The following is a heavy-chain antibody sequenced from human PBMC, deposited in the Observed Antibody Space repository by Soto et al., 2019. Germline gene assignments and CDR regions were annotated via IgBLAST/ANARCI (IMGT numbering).Heavy chain of an antibody. D-gene: IGHD3-22*01. V-gene: IGHV1-46*01. J-gene: IGHJ3*02. Sequence: QVQLVQSGAEVKKPGASVKLSCKASGYTFTSYYMHWVRQAPGQGLEWMGIINPSVGSTGYVQKFQGRVTMTRDTSTRTVYMELSSLRSEDTAVYYCARERSSEPDYYDTSGMDAFDIWGQGTMVTVSS. CDR3: ARERSSEPDYYDTSGMDAFDI. CDR1: GYTFTSYY. CDR2: INPSVGST.